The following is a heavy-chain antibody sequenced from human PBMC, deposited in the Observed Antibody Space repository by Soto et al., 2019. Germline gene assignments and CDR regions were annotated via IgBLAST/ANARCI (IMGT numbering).Heavy chain of an antibody. CDR2: ITGSGGGT. CDR1: GFTFSNYA. D-gene: IGHD6-13*01. V-gene: IGHV3-23*01. J-gene: IGHJ4*01. Sequence: EVQLLESGGGLVQPGGSLRLSCAASGFTFSNYAMTWVRQAPGKGLEWVSVITGSGGGTYFVDSVKGRFTISRDNSKNTVYLRMISLRAEDTAVYYCAKRPLTAAGFDYWGHGTLVTVSS. CDR3: AKRPLTAAGFDY.